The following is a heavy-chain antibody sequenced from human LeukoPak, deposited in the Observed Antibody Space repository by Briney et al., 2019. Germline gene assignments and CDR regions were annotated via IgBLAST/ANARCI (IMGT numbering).Heavy chain of an antibody. Sequence: GASVKVSCKASGYTFTGYYMHWVRQAPGQGLEWMGWINPNSGGTNYAQKFQGRVTMTRDTSISTAYMELSGLRSDDTAVYYCARVRRGSYSHDAFDIWGQGTMVTVSS. V-gene: IGHV1-2*02. J-gene: IGHJ3*02. CDR2: INPNSGGT. D-gene: IGHD1-26*01. CDR1: GYTFTGYY. CDR3: ARVRRGSYSHDAFDI.